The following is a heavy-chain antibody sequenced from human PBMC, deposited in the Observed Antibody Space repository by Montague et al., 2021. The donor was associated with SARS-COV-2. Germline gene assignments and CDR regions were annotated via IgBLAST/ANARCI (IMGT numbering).Heavy chain of an antibody. CDR3: ARGRYSSSWYGIKYYFDY. D-gene: IGHD6-13*01. J-gene: IGHJ4*02. V-gene: IGHV4-34*01. Sequence: SETLSLTCAVYGGSISGYYWSWIRQPPGKGLEWIGEITYSGSTNYNPSLKSRVTISLDTSKNQFSLKLSSVTAADTAVYYCARGRYSSSWYGIKYYFDYWGQGTLVTVSS. CDR2: ITYSGST. CDR1: GGSISGYY.